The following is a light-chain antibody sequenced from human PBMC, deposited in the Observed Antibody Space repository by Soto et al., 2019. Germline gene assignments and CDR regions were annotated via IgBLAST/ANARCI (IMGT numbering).Light chain of an antibody. V-gene: IGLV2-14*03. CDR1: HNDIGTYDY. Sequence: QSALTQPTSVSGSPGQSITISCTGNHNDIGTYDYVSWYQQHPGRAPRLLIYGVTTRPSGISDSFSASKSGLTASLTISGLQPEDEADYYCSSFTSDRIYVFGPGTKLTVL. CDR2: GVT. CDR3: SSFTSDRIYV. J-gene: IGLJ1*01.